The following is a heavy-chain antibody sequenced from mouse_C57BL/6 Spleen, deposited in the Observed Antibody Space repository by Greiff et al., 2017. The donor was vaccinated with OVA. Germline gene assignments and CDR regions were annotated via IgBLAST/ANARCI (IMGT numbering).Heavy chain of an antibody. CDR3: ARAAPYYGSSYGFAY. D-gene: IGHD1-1*01. CDR1: GFTFSSYA. Sequence: DVKLQESGGGLVKPGGSLKLSCAASGFTFSSYAMSWVRQTPEKRLEWVATISDGGSYTYYPDNVKGRFTISRDNAKNNLYLQMSHLKSEDTAMYYCARAAPYYGSSYGFAYWGQGTLVTVSA. CDR2: ISDGGSYT. V-gene: IGHV5-4*03. J-gene: IGHJ3*01.